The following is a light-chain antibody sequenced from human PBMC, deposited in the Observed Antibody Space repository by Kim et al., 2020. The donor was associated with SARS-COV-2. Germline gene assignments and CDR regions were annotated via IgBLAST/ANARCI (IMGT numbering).Light chain of an antibody. V-gene: IGLV10-54*04. CDR1: NNNVGNQG. J-gene: IGLJ3*02. CDR3: SAWDSSLNAWV. CDR2: RNN. Sequence: QTVTLTCTGNNNNVGNQGAAWLQQHQGHPPKLLSYRNNNRPSGISERFSASRSGDTASLTITGLQPEDETDYYCSAWDSSLNAWVFGGGTQLTVL.